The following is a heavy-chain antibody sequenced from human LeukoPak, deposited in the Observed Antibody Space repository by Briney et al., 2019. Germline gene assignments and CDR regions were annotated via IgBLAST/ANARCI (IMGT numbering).Heavy chain of an antibody. CDR2: IIPIFGTA. Sequence: SVKVSCKASGGTFSSYAISWVRQAPGHGLEWMGGIIPIFGTANYAQKFQGRVTITADESTSTAYMELSSLRSEDTAVYYCARDLQADLNWFDPWGQGTLVTVSS. CDR3: ARDLQADLNWFDP. V-gene: IGHV1-69*13. CDR1: GGTFSSYA. J-gene: IGHJ5*02. D-gene: IGHD4-11*01.